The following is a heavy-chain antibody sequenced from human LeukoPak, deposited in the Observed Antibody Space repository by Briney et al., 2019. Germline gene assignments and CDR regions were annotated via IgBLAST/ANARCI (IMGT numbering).Heavy chain of an antibody. CDR2: INPNSGDT. V-gene: IGHV1-2*02. D-gene: IGHD4-17*01. CDR1: GYTFAGYY. J-gene: IGHJ6*03. CDR3: ARSLGGYGESRNHKDYYFYYMDV. Sequence: GASVKVSCKASGYTFAGYYIHWVRQAPGQGLQWMGWINPNSGDTISAQKLHGRVTLTTDTSITTAYMELSSLTSDDTAVYFCARSLGGYGESRNHKDYYFYYMDVWGKGTTVTVSS.